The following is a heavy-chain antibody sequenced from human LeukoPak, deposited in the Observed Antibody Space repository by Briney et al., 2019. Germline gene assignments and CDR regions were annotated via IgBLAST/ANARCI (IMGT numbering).Heavy chain of an antibody. D-gene: IGHD2-15*01. V-gene: IGHV3-30-3*01. CDR3: ARDGGDIVVVVAAVSAFDI. J-gene: IGHJ3*02. Sequence: GSLRLSCAASGFTFSSYAMHWVRQAPGKGLEWVAVLSYDGSNKYYADSVKGRFTISRDNSKNTLYLQMNSLRAEDTAVYYRARDGGDIVVVVAAVSAFDIWGQGTMVTVSS. CDR2: LSYDGSNK. CDR1: GFTFSSYA.